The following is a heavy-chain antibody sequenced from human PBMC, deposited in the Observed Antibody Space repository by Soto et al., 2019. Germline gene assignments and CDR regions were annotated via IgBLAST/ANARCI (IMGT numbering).Heavy chain of an antibody. CDR3: AKDSSAAFNY. CDR2: ISHDGSTQ. J-gene: IGHJ4*02. CDR1: VFTLGTSG. V-gene: IGHV3-30*18. Sequence: GGSLRLSCVASVFTLGTSGMHSVRQATSKGLEWVAVISHDGSTQFYAESVKGRFTVSRDNSKNMLYLQMNSLRTDDSAVYFCAKDSSAAFNYWGQGTVVTVS. D-gene: IGHD6-25*01.